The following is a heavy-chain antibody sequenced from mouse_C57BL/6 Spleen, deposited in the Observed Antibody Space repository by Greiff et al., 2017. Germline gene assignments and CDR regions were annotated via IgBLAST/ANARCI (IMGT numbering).Heavy chain of an antibody. V-gene: IGHV2-9-1*01. CDR3: ARNLNAMDY. CDR1: GFSLTSYA. Sequence: QVQLQQSGPGLVAPSQSLSITCTVSGFSLTSYAISWVRQPPGKGLEWLGVIWTGGGTHYNSAPKSRLSISKDNSKSQVFLKMNSLQTDDTARYYCARNLNAMDYWGQGTSVTVSS. J-gene: IGHJ4*01. CDR2: IWTGGGT.